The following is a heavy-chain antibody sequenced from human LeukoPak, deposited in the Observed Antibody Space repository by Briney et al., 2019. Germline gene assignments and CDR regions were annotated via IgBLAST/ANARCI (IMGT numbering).Heavy chain of an antibody. D-gene: IGHD6-13*01. J-gene: IGHJ4*02. CDR2: IWYDGSNK. CDR3: TRSNIAAAGTCNY. V-gene: IGHV3-33*01. Sequence: PGGSLRLSCAASGFTFSSYGMHWVRQAPGKGLEWVAVIWYDGSNKYYADSVKGRFTISRDNSKNTLYLQMNSLRAEDTAVYYCTRSNIAAAGTCNYWGQGTLVTVSS. CDR1: GFTFSSYG.